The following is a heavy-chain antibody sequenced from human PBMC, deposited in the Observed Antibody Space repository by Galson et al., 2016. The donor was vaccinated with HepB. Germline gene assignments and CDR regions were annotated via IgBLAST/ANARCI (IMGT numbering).Heavy chain of an antibody. J-gene: IGHJ6*04. D-gene: IGHD3-22*01. CDR1: QFTFNMYS. CDR3: AKPLSNDILRGSGFHV. CDR2: INGTGTVI. Sequence: SLRLSCAASQFTFNMYSMAWVRQAPGKGLEWVSSINGTGTVIYYADSVRGRFTISRDNSKNMLYLHMSSLSPEDTAVYFCAKPLSNDILRGSGFHVWGRGTTVTFSS. V-gene: IGHV3-23*01.